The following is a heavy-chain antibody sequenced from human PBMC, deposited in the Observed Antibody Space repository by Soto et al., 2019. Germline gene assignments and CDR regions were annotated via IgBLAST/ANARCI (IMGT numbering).Heavy chain of an antibody. D-gene: IGHD6-19*01. CDR2: IYHRGNI. CDR1: GASITSSNW. Sequence: QVQLQESGPGLVKPTGTLSLTCAVSGASITSSNWWSWVRQPPGKGLEWIGEIYHRGNIDYNPALKSRVTISIDKSKNQLSLTLSSVTAADTAVYYCARDRVAAPWYYFDSWGQGTLVTVSS. V-gene: IGHV4-4*02. CDR3: ARDRVAAPWYYFDS. J-gene: IGHJ4*02.